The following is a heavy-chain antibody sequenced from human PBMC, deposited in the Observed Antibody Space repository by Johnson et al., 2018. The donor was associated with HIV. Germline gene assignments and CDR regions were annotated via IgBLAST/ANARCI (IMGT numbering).Heavy chain of an antibody. CDR1: GFTFSSHA. J-gene: IGHJ3*02. Sequence: QVQLVESGGGVVQPGRSLRLSCAASGFTFSSHAMHWVRQAPGKGLEWVSGINSDGSNTSYADSVKGRFTISSDNAKNTLYLQMNSLRAEDTAVYYCAKDTIAGVKGDSLIWGQGTMVTVSS. CDR2: INSDGSNT. D-gene: IGHD3-9*01. CDR3: AKDTIAGVKGDSLI. V-gene: IGHV3-NL1*01.